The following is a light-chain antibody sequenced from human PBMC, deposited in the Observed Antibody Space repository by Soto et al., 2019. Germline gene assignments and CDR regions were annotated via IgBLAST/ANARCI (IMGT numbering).Light chain of an antibody. Sequence: QSVLTQPPSVSDAPGQRVTISCSCSSSNIRSNAVSWYQQLPGKTPKLLIYSDDLLSSGVSDRFSASKSGTSASLAISGLQSEDEADYYCAVWDDSLNGPVFGGGTKLTVL. CDR1: SSNIRSNA. CDR2: SDD. J-gene: IGLJ2*01. V-gene: IGLV1-36*01. CDR3: AVWDDSLNGPV.